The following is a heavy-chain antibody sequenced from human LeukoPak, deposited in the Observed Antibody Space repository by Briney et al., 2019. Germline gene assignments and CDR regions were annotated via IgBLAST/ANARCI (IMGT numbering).Heavy chain of an antibody. V-gene: IGHV4-59*08. CDR3: VRYCSSTTCYTRAVDY. CDR2: IYHSGSA. Sequence: SSETLSLTCTVSGGSISSYNWAWIRQPPGKVLEWIGSIYHSGSAYYNPSLKSRVTISVDTSKNQFSLKLSSVTAADTAVYYCVRYCSSTTCYTRAVDYWGQGTLVTVSS. CDR1: GGSISSYN. D-gene: IGHD2-2*02. J-gene: IGHJ4*02.